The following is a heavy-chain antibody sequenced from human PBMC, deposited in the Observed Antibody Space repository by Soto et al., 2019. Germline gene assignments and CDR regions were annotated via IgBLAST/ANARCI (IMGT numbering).Heavy chain of an antibody. CDR3: AKGADIVVVVAAPPAGH. Sequence: GGSLRLSCAASGFTFSSYAMSWVRQAPGKGLEWVSAISGSGGSTYYADSVKGRFTISRDNSKNTLYLQMNSLRAEDTAVYYCAKGADIVVVVAAPPAGHWGQGTLVTVSS. V-gene: IGHV3-23*01. D-gene: IGHD2-15*01. CDR1: GFTFSSYA. CDR2: ISGSGGST. J-gene: IGHJ4*02.